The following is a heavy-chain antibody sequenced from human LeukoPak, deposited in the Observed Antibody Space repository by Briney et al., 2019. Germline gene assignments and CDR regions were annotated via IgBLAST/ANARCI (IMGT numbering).Heavy chain of an antibody. CDR2: IRQDGSEK. CDR3: ARDCVIVGAPCYDY. CDR1: GFTFSDCT. D-gene: IGHD1-26*01. V-gene: IGHV3-7*04. Sequence: GGSLRLSCAASGFTFSDCTMNWVRQAPGKGLEWVANIRQDGSEKYSVDSVKGRFTISRDNAKNSLYLQMNSLRAEDTAVYYCARDCVIVGAPCYDYWGQGTLVTVSS. J-gene: IGHJ4*02.